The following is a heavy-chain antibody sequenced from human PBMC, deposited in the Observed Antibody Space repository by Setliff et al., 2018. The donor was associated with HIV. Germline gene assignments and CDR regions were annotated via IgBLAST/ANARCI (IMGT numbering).Heavy chain of an antibody. CDR1: GGTFSSYA. D-gene: IGHD3-3*01. CDR2: INPSGGST. V-gene: IGHV1-69*05. Sequence: SVKVSCKASGGTFSSYAISWVRQAPGQGLEWMGIINPSGGSTSYAQKFQGRVTITTDESTSTAYMELSSLRSDDTAVYYCARPLTPSYNFWGDAFGIWGQGTMVTVSS. J-gene: IGHJ3*02. CDR3: ARPLTPSYNFWGDAFGI.